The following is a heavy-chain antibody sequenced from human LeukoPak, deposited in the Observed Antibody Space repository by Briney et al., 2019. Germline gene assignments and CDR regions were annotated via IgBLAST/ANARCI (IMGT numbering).Heavy chain of an antibody. D-gene: IGHD5-12*01. J-gene: IGHJ3*01. Sequence: GGSLRLSCAASGFTFSTYAMHWVRQAPGKGLEWVAVISYDGSNKYYADSVKGRFTISRDNSKNTLYLQMNSLRAEDTAVYYCARGAIVATIKGHDAVDVWGQGTMVTVSS. CDR2: ISYDGSNK. V-gene: IGHV3-30-3*01. CDR1: GFTFSTYA. CDR3: ARGAIVATIKGHDAVDV.